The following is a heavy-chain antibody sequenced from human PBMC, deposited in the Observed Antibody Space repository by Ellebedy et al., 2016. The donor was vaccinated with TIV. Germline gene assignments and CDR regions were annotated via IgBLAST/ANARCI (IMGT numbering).Heavy chain of an antibody. J-gene: IGHJ2*01. CDR2: ISAYNGNT. D-gene: IGHD2-2*02. CDR1: GYTFTSYA. Sequence: ASVKVSXKASGYTFTSYAISWVRQAPGQGLEWMGWISAYNGNTNYAQKLQGRVTMTTDTSTSTAYMELSSLRSEDTAVYYCARGYCSSTSCYNWEKYFDLWGRGTLVTVSS. V-gene: IGHV1-18*01. CDR3: ARGYCSSTSCYNWEKYFDL.